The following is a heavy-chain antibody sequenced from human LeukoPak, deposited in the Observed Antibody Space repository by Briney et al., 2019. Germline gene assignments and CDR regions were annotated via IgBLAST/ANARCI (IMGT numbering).Heavy chain of an antibody. CDR2: IKSKTDGGTT. CDR1: GFTFSSYA. Sequence: AGGSLRLSCAASGFTFSSYAMSWVRQAPGKGLEWVGRIKSKTDGGTTDYAAPVKGRFTISRDDSKNTLYLQMNSLKTEDTAVYYCTTSTNPSYPEYSGSYGWGQGTLVTVSS. J-gene: IGHJ4*02. CDR3: TTSTNPSYPEYSGSYG. D-gene: IGHD1-26*01. V-gene: IGHV3-15*01.